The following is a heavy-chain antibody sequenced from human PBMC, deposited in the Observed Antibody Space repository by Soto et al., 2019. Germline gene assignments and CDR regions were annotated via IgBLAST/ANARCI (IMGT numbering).Heavy chain of an antibody. CDR1: GGTFSSYA. J-gene: IGHJ6*02. V-gene: IGHV1-69*13. CDR3: ASLYCSGGSCYSGHGMDV. D-gene: IGHD2-15*01. CDR2: IIPIFGTA. Sequence: SVKVSCKASGGTFSSYAISWVRQAPGQGLEWMGGIIPIFGTANYAQKFQGRVTITADESTSTAYMELSSLRSEDTAVYYCASLYCSGGSCYSGHGMDVWGQGTTVTVSS.